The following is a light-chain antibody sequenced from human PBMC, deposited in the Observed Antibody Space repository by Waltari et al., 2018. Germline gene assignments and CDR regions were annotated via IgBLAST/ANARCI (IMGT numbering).Light chain of an antibody. CDR1: QSVSSN. J-gene: IGKJ1*01. Sequence: EIVMTQSPATLSVSPGERATLSCRASQSVSSNLAWYQQKPGQAPRLLIYGASIRATGIPARFSGSGSGTEFTLTISILQSEDFAVYYCQQYNNWPPWTFGQGP. CDR2: GAS. V-gene: IGKV3D-15*03. CDR3: QQYNNWPPWT.